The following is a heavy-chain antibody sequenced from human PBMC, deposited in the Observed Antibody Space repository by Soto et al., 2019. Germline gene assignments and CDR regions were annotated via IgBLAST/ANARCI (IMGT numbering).Heavy chain of an antibody. V-gene: IGHV1-69*06. CDR1: GGTFSSYA. Sequence: SVKVSCKASGGTFSSYAISWVRQAPGQGLEWMGGIIPIFGTANYAQKFQGRVTITADKSTSTAYMELSSLRSEDTAVYYCARAHWGITRRRLLWFDPWGQGTLVTVSS. D-gene: IGHD2-15*01. J-gene: IGHJ5*02. CDR3: ARAHWGITRRRLLWFDP. CDR2: IIPIFGTA.